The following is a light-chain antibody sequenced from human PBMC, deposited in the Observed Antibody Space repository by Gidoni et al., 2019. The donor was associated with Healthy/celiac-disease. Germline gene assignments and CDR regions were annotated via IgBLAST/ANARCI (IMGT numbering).Light chain of an antibody. V-gene: IGLV1-44*01. CDR1: SSNIGSNT. CDR3: AAWDDSLNGPL. J-gene: IGLJ2*01. CDR2: SNT. Sequence: QSVLTQPPSASGTPGQRVTISCSGSSSNIGSNTVNWYQQLPGTAPKLLIYSNTQRPSGVPDRFSGSKSGTSASLAISGLQSEDEADYYCAAWDDSLNGPLFGGGTKLTAL.